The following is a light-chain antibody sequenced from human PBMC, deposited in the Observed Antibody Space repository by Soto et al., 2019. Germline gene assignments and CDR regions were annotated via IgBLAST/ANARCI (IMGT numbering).Light chain of an antibody. CDR1: SSNIGAGYE. J-gene: IGLJ1*01. CDR3: QSYDSSLSALYV. Sequence: QSVLTQPPSVSGAPGQRVTFSCTGSSSNIGAGYEVNWYQHLPGAAPKLLIYGNTNRPSGVPDRFSGSKSGTSASLAITGLQAEDEADYYCQSYDSSLSALYVFGTGTKVTVL. V-gene: IGLV1-40*01. CDR2: GNT.